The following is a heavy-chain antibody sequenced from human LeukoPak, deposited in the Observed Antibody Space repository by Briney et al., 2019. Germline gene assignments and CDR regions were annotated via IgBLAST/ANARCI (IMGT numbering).Heavy chain of an antibody. J-gene: IGHJ3*02. D-gene: IGHD1-26*01. CDR2: IKQDGSET. CDR1: GFTFSNYW. V-gene: IGHV3-7*01. Sequence: PGGSLRLSCVASGFTFSNYWMSWVRQAPGKGLEWVANIKQDGSETYYVDSVKGRFTISRDNAKSSLYLQISSLRVEDAAVYYCARTVRGIVMPHNAFDIWGQGTMVTVSS. CDR3: ARTVRGIVMPHNAFDI.